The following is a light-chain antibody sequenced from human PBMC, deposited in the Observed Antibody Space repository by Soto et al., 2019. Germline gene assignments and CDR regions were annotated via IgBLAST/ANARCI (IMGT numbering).Light chain of an antibody. CDR2: GAS. Sequence: EIVMTQSPATLSVSPGERATLSCRASQSVSSNLAWYQQKPGQAPRLLIYGASTRATGIPARFSGSGSGTEVTLTNGSLQSEDFAVYYCQQYNNWPPLTFGGGTKVEIK. V-gene: IGKV3-15*01. CDR3: QQYNNWPPLT. CDR1: QSVSSN. J-gene: IGKJ4*01.